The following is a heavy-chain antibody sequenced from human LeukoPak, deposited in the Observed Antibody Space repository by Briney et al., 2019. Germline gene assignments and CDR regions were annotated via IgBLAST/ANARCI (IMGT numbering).Heavy chain of an antibody. CDR1: GYTFTGYY. V-gene: IGHV1-2*02. CDR3: ARARDPSYLVFFGWSFDY. D-gene: IGHD3-3*01. J-gene: IGHJ4*02. Sequence: GASVKVSCKASGYTFTGYYMHWVRQAPGQGLEWMGWINPNSGGTNYAQKFQGRVTMTRDTSISTAYMELSRLRSDDTAVYYCARARDPSYLVFFGWSFDYWGQGTLATVSS. CDR2: INPNSGGT.